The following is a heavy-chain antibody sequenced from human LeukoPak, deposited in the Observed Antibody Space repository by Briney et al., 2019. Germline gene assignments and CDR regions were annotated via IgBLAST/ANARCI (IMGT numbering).Heavy chain of an antibody. V-gene: IGHV5-51*01. Sequence: GESLKISCKGSGYSFTSYWIGCVRQMPGKGLEWMGIIYPGDSDTRYSPSFQGQVTISADKSISTAYLQWSSLKASDTAMYYCARLAYYYDSSGYYYWFDYWGQGTLVTVSS. CDR1: GYSFTSYW. CDR2: IYPGDSDT. CDR3: ARLAYYYDSSGYYYWFDY. D-gene: IGHD3-22*01. J-gene: IGHJ4*02.